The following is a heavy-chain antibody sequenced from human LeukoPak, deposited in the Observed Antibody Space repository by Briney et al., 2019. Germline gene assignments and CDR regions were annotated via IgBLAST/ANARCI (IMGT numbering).Heavy chain of an antibody. CDR1: GGSISSYY. CDR2: IYTSGST. D-gene: IGHD5-24*01. J-gene: IGHJ4*02. CDR3: ARGHDTINFDY. V-gene: IGHV4-4*07. Sequence: SETLYLTCTFSGGSISSYYWSWIRQPAGKGLEWIGRIYTSGSTNYNPSLKSRVTMSVDTSKNQFSLKLSSVTAADTAVYYCARGHDTINFDYWGQGTLVTVSS.